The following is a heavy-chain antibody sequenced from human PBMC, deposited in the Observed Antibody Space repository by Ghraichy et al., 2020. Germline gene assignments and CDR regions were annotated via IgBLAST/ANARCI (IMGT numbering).Heavy chain of an antibody. V-gene: IGHV1-8*01. Sequence: MGWMNPNSGNTGYAQKFQGRVSLTRNTSINTAYMELRSLTSEDTAIYYCARDGAAADSGWFDPWGQGTLFTFSS. CDR3: ARDGAAADSGWFDP. J-gene: IGHJ5*02. CDR2: MNPNSGNT. D-gene: IGHD6-13*01.